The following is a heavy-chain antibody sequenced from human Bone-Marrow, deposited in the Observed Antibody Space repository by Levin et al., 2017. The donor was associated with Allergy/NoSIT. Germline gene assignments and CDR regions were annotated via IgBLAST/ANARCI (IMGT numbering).Heavy chain of an antibody. CDR2: IYSGGST. CDR1: GFTVSSNY. V-gene: IGHV3-53*01. CDR3: ARGWFGELLSH. J-gene: IGHJ4*02. D-gene: IGHD3-10*01. Sequence: GESLKISCAASGFTVSSNYMSWVRQAPGKGPEWVSVIYSGGSTYYADSVKGRFTISRANSKNTLSLQMNSLRAEDTAVYYCARGWFGELLSHWGQGTLVTVSS.